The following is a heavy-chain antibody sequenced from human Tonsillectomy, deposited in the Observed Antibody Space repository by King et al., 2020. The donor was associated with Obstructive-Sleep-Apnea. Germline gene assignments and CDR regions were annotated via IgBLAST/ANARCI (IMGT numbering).Heavy chain of an antibody. CDR3: ARSQGGYPYYFDY. D-gene: IGHD3-22*01. CDR1: GGSISSYY. J-gene: IGHJ4*02. CDR2: IYYSGST. Sequence: VQLQESGPGLVKPSETLSLTCTVSGGSISSYYWSWIRQPPGKGLEWIGYIYYSGSTNYNPSLKSRVTISVDTSKNQFSLKLSSVTAADTAVYYCARSQGGYPYYFDYWGQGTLVTVSS. V-gene: IGHV4-59*01.